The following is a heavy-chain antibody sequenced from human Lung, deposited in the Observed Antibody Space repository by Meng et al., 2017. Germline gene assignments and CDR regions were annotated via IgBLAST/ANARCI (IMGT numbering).Heavy chain of an antibody. Sequence: QLQLPLWGAGLLKPSETLSFTGVFSGGSYRDCYLSWIRQRPGKGLECIGEINHCGSANYNPSLESRATISVDTSQNNLSLKLSSVTAADSDVYYCARGPTTMAHDFDYWGQGTLVTVSS. V-gene: IGHV4-34*01. J-gene: IGHJ4*02. CDR2: INHCGSA. CDR1: GGSYRDCY. D-gene: IGHD4-11*01. CDR3: ARGPTTMAHDFDY.